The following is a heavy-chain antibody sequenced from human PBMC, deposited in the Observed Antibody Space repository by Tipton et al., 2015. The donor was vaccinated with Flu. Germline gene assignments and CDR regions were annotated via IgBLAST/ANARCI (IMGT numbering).Heavy chain of an antibody. CDR3: ARDRWEYSRGFDS. Sequence: GLVKPSETLSLTCGVSGDSVRSSNYYWGWIRQPPGKGLEWIGNTFHSGNTYLNPSLKSRVTISIDTSKNQFSLKLTSVTAADTAVYYCARDRWEYSRGFDSWGQGTLVTVSP. V-gene: IGHV4-39*07. D-gene: IGHD6-13*01. J-gene: IGHJ4*02. CDR2: TFHSGNT. CDR1: GDSVRSSNYY.